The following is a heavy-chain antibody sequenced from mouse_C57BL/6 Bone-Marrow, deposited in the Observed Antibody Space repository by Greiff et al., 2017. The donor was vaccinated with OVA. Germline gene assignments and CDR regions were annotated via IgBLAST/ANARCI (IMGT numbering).Heavy chain of an antibody. J-gene: IGHJ2*01. V-gene: IGHV1-62-2*01. Sequence: QVQLQQSGAELVKPGASVKLSCKASGYTFTEYTIHWVKQRPGQGLEWIGWFYPGSGSIKYNEKFKDKATLTADKSSSTVYMELSRLTSEDSAVYYCARHEMGGYYSNYSFDDWGQGTTLTVSS. CDR1: GYTFTEYT. CDR3: ARHEMGGYYSNYSFDD. CDR2: FYPGSGSI. D-gene: IGHD2-5*01.